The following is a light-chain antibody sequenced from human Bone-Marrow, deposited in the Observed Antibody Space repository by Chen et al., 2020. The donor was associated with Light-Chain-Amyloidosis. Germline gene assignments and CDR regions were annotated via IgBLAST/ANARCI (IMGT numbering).Light chain of an antibody. V-gene: IGLV1-40*01. Sequence: QSVLTQPPSVSGAPGQRVTISCPGSSSNIGAGYDVHWYQQLPGTAPKLLIYGNSNRPSGVPDRFSGSKSGTSASLAITGLQAEDEADYYCQSYDSSLNWVFGGGTKLTVL. CDR3: QSYDSSLNWV. J-gene: IGLJ3*02. CDR2: GNS. CDR1: SSNIGAGYD.